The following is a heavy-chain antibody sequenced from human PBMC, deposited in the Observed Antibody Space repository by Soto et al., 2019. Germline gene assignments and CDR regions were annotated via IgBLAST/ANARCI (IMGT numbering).Heavy chain of an antibody. CDR2: ISGSGGST. J-gene: IGHJ4*02. Sequence: GGSLRLSCAASGFTFSSYAMSWVRQAPGKGLEWVSAISGSGGSTYYADSVKGRFTISRDNSKNTLYLQMNSLRAEDTAVYYCARARSGTNVVCYRSFDYWGEGALVTASS. CDR1: GFTFSSYA. V-gene: IGHV3-23*01. D-gene: IGHD2-8*01. CDR3: ARARSGTNVVCYRSFDY.